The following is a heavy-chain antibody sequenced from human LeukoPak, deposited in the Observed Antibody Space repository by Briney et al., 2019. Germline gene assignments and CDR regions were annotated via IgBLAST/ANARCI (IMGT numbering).Heavy chain of an antibody. CDR2: IKQDGSEK. CDR3: ARATVTKRYYFDY. V-gene: IGHV3-7*04. CDR1: GFTFSSYW. J-gene: IGHJ4*02. Sequence: GGSLRLSCAASGFTFSSYWMSWVPQAPGKGLEWVANIKQDGSEKYYVDSVKGRFTISRDNAKNSLYLQMNSLRAEDTAVYYCARATVTKRYYFDYWGQGTLVTVSS. D-gene: IGHD4-17*01.